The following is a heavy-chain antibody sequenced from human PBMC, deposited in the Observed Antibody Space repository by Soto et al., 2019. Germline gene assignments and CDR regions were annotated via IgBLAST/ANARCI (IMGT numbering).Heavy chain of an antibody. CDR3: ARAFITVALFDY. D-gene: IGHD6-19*01. J-gene: IGHJ4*02. V-gene: IGHV3-53*01. CDR1: GFTVNSNY. Sequence: PRGSLRLSCAASGFTVNSNYMSWVRQAPGKGLEWVSVIYSGGSTYYADSVKGRFTISRDNSKNTLYLQMNSLRAEDTAVYYCARAFITVALFDYWGQGTLVTVSS. CDR2: IYSGGST.